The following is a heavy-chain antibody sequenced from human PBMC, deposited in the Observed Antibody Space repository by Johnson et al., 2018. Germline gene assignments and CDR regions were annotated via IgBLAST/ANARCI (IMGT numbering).Heavy chain of an antibody. D-gene: IGHD1-26*01. J-gene: IGHJ1*01. CDR2: IYPGDSDT. CDR1: GYSFTNYW. CDR3: ARLNGSAEYFQH. V-gene: IGHV5-51*03. Sequence: VQLVQSGAEVKKPGESLKISCKASGYSFTNYWVGWVRQMPGKGLEWMGIIYPGDSDTRYSPSFQGQVTVSADRSTSTAYLQWNSLKASDTAMYYCARLNGSAEYFQHWGQGTLVTVSS.